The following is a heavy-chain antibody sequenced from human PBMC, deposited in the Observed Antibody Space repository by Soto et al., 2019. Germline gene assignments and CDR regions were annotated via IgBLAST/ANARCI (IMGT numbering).Heavy chain of an antibody. CDR1: GFTFSSYS. CDR2: ISSTSSYI. J-gene: IGHJ5*02. CDR3: ARDPDVLVSAAIGGWFDP. V-gene: IGHV3-21*01. Sequence: GGSLRLSCAASGFTFSSYSMNWVRQAPGKGLEWVSSISSTSSYIYYADSVKGRFTISRDNAKDSLFLQMNSLRADDTAVYYCARDPDVLVSAAIGGWFDPWGQGTLVTVSS. D-gene: IGHD2-2*01.